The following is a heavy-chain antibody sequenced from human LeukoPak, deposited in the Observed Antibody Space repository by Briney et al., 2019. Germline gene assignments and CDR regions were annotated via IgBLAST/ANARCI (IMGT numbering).Heavy chain of an antibody. CDR1: GGSICGSDAY. D-gene: IGHD3-22*01. J-gene: IGHJ4*02. CDR3: ARYYDISCYYYSFDY. Sequence: SETLSLTCTDSGGSICGSDAYRGSIRQPPGKGLEWIGSAYYGGSTYYNPSLKRGVTISAVASKNQFYLKLASVTAADTAVYFCARYYDISCYYYSFDYVRQGSLVTVSS. V-gene: IGHV4-39*01. CDR2: AYYGGST.